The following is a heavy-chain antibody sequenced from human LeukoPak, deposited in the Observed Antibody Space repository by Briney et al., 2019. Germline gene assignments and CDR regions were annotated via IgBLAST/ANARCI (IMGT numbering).Heavy chain of an antibody. CDR2: ISGSGGST. Sequence: GGSLRLSCAASGFTFSSYAMSWVRQAPGKGLGWVSAISGSGGSTYYADSVKGWFTISRDNSKNTLYLQMNSLRAEDTAVYYCLRSGAGRASTWGQGTLVTVSS. CDR3: LRSGAGRAST. CDR1: GFTFSSYA. J-gene: IGHJ5*02. V-gene: IGHV3-23*01. D-gene: IGHD2-15*01.